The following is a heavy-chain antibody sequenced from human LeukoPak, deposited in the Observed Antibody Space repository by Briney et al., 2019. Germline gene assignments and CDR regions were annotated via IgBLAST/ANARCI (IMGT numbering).Heavy chain of an antibody. V-gene: IGHV3-23*01. D-gene: IGHD5-12*01. Sequence: GGSLRLSCAASGFTFSSYAMSWVRQAPGKGLEWVSAISGSGGSTYYADSVKGRFTISRDNSKNTLYLQMNSLRAEDTAVYYCAKDKGYSGYAYPFDYWGQGTLVTVSS. CDR1: GFTFSSYA. J-gene: IGHJ4*02. CDR3: AKDKGYSGYAYPFDY. CDR2: ISGSGGST.